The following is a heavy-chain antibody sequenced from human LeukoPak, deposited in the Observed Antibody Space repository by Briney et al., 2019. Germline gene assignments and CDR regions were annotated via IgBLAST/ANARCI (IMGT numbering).Heavy chain of an antibody. CDR2: ISSSGDAI. D-gene: IGHD2-15*01. CDR1: GFTFSSYE. CDR3: ARERIGDDAFDI. J-gene: IGHJ3*02. Sequence: GRSLRLSCAASGFTFSSYEMNWVRQAPGKGLEGVSYISSSGDAIYYADSVKGRFTISRDNAKNSLYLQMNSLRAEDTALYYCARERIGDDAFDIWGQGTMVTVSS. V-gene: IGHV3-48*03.